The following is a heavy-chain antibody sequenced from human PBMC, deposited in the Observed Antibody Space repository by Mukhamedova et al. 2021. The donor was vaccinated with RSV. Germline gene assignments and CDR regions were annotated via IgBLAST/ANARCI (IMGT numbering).Heavy chain of an antibody. CDR2: IIPIFGTA. Sequence: GLEWMGGIIPIFGTANYAQKFQGRVTITADESTSTAYMELSSLRSEDTAVYYCARGNDCWSGYYITAFDIWGQGTMVTVSS. D-gene: IGHD3-3*01. J-gene: IGHJ3*02. CDR3: ARGNDCWSGYYITAFDI. V-gene: IGHV1-69*01.